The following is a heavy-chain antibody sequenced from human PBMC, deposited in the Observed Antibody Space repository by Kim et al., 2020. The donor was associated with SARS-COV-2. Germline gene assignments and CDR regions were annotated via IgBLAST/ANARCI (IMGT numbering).Heavy chain of an antibody. CDR2: IIPIFGTA. Sequence: SVKVSCKASGGTFSSYAISWVGQAPGQGLEWMGGIIPIFGTANYAHKFQGRVTITADESKRTAYMELSSLRSEDTAVYYWARSGWLRLSGYYYYGMDVWGQGTTVTVS. J-gene: IGHJ6*02. CDR1: GGTFSSYA. D-gene: IGHD5-12*01. CDR3: ARSGWLRLSGYYYYGMDV. V-gene: IGHV1-69*13.